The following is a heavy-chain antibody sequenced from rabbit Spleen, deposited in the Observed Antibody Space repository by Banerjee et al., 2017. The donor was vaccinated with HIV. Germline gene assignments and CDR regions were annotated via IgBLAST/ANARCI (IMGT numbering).Heavy chain of an antibody. CDR2: IYAGSSGST. J-gene: IGHJ4*01. CDR1: GFSFSSTYW. V-gene: IGHV1S45*01. D-gene: IGHD1-1*01. CDR3: ARDLTGVIGWNFGW. Sequence: QEQLEESGGDLVKPEGSLTLTCTASGFSFSSTYWIYWVRQAPGKGLEWIGCIYAGSSGSTYYASWAKGRFTITSNTNQNTVTLQMTSLTGADTATYFCARDLTGVIGWNFGWWGPGTLVTVS.